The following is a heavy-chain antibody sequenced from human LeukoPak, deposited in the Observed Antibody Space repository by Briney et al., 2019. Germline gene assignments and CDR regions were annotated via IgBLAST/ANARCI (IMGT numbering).Heavy chain of an antibody. Sequence: SQTLSLTCGISGDSVSSDSVIWNWIRQSPSRGLEWLGRTYYRSRWYNDYAESVKSRITINPDTSKNQVSLLLNSVTPEDTAVYYCTKDLHGDYGISYWGQGTLVTVSS. D-gene: IGHD4-17*01. CDR1: GDSVSSDSVI. CDR2: TYYRSRWYN. CDR3: TKDLHGDYGISY. V-gene: IGHV6-1*01. J-gene: IGHJ4*02.